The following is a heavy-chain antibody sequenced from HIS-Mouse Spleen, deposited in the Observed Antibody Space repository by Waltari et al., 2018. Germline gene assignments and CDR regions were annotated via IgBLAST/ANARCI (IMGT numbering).Heavy chain of an antibody. CDR1: GGSISIYY. CDR2: IYYRGST. CDR3: ARGPGYYDSSGYYYGMDV. J-gene: IGHJ6*02. V-gene: IGHV4-59*01. Sequence: QVQLQESGPGLVKPSETLSLTCTVSGGSISIYYLRCIRQPPGKGLEWIGYIYYRGSTNYNPSLKSRVTISVDTSKNQFSLKLSSVTAADTAVYYCARGPGYYDSSGYYYGMDVWGQGTTVTVSS. D-gene: IGHD3-22*01.